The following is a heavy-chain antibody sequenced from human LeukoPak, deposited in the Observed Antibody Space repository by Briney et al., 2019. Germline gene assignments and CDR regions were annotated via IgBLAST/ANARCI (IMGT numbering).Heavy chain of an antibody. Sequence: GGSLRLSCAASGFTFSSYSMNWVRQAPGKGLEWVSSISSGSSYIYYADSVKGRFIISRDNAKNSLYLQMNSLGAEDTALYYCARVLGMYSSSWPSDYWGQGTLVTVSS. J-gene: IGHJ4*02. V-gene: IGHV3-21*01. D-gene: IGHD6-13*01. CDR3: ARVLGMYSSSWPSDY. CDR2: ISSGSSYI. CDR1: GFTFSSYS.